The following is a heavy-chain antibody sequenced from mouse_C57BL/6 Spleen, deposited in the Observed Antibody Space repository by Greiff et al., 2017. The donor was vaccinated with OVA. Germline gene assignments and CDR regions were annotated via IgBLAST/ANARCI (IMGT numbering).Heavy chain of an antibody. CDR1: GFSLSTSGMG. Sequence: QVTLKVCGPGILQSSQTLSLTCSFSGFSLSTSGMGVSWIRQPSGKGLEWLAHIYWDDDKRYNPSLKSRLTISKDTSRNQVFLKITSVDTADTATYYCARDYGSSKGYFDVWGTGTTVTVSS. J-gene: IGHJ1*03. CDR2: IYWDDDK. V-gene: IGHV8-12*01. D-gene: IGHD1-1*01. CDR3: ARDYGSSKGYFDV.